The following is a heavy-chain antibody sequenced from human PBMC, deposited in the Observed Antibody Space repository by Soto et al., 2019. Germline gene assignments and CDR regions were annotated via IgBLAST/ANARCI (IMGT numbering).Heavy chain of an antibody. J-gene: IGHJ4*02. CDR3: AITGYNGPFDY. V-gene: IGHV5-51*01. D-gene: IGHD5-12*01. CDR2: IFPSDSDT. CDR1: GYSFSTYW. Sequence: PGESLKISCKGSGYSFSTYWIAWVRQMPGKGLEWMGTIFPSDSDTRYSPSFQGQVIISADKSISTAYLQWSSLKASDTAMYYCAITGYNGPFDYWGQGTLVTVSS.